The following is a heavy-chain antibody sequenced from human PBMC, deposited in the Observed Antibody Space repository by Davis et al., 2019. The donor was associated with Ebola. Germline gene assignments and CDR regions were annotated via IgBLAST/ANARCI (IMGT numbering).Heavy chain of an antibody. CDR2: IYYSGST. CDR1: GGSISSYY. J-gene: IGHJ6*02. V-gene: IGHV4-59*01. Sequence: PSETLSLTCTVSGGSISSYYWSWIRQPPGKGLEWIGYIYYSGSTNYNPSLKSRVTISVDTSKNQFSLKLSSVTAADTAVYYCAAGGYDILTGYLSDGMDVWGQGTTVTVSS. D-gene: IGHD3-9*01. CDR3: AAGGYDILTGYLSDGMDV.